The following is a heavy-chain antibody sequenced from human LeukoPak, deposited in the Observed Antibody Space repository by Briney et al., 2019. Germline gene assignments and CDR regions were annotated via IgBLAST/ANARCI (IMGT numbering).Heavy chain of an antibody. V-gene: IGHV1-18*01. CDR2: ISAYNGNT. CDR1: GYTFTSYG. Sequence: ASVKVSCKASGYTFTSYGISWVRQAPGQGLEWMGWISAYNGNTNYAQKLQGRVTMTTDTSTSTAYMELRSLRSDDTAVYYCARVRAITMVRGVITGYNWFDPWGQGTLVTVSS. J-gene: IGHJ5*02. CDR3: ARVRAITMVRGVITGYNWFDP. D-gene: IGHD3-10*01.